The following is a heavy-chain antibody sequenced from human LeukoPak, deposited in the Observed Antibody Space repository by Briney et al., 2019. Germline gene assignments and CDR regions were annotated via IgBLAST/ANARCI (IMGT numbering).Heavy chain of an antibody. V-gene: IGHV1-18*01. J-gene: IGHJ5*01. CDR1: GYTFTSYG. CDR2: ISAYNGNT. D-gene: IGHD2-15*01. CDR3: ARGGKYGGSGGSCYADS. Sequence: GASVKVSCKASGYTFTSYGISWVRQAPGQGLEWMGWISAYNGNTNYAQNLQGRVTITRDTSISTAYMEVSRLRSGDTAVYYCARGGKYGGSGGSCYADSWGQGTLVTVSS.